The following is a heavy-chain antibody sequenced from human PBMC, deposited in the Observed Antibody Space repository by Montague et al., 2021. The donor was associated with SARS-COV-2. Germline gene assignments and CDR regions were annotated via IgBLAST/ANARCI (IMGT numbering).Heavy chain of an antibody. CDR2: ISSSGSTI. CDR1: GFTFSSYE. CDR3: ARGGTYYDFWSGYYNYYYGMDV. J-gene: IGHJ6*02. V-gene: IGHV3-48*03. D-gene: IGHD3-3*01. Sequence: SLRLSCAASGFTFSSYEMNWVRQAPGKGLERVSYISSSGSTIYYADSVKGRFTISRDNAKNSLYLQMNSLRAEDTAVYYCARGGTYYDFWSGYYNYYYGMDVWGQGTTVTVSS.